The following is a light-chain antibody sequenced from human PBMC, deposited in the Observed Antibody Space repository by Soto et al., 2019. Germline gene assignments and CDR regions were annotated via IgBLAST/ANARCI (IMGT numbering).Light chain of an antibody. J-gene: IGKJ1*01. V-gene: IGKV1-39*01. CDR3: QQSYSTPPWT. CDR1: QSISSY. CDR2: AAS. Sequence: DIQMTQSPSSLSASVGDRVTITCRASQSISSYLNWYQQKPGKAPKLLIYAASSLQSGVPSRFSGSGSGTDFTLTISSLQTEDFATYYCQQSYSTPPWTFGKGTKVEIK.